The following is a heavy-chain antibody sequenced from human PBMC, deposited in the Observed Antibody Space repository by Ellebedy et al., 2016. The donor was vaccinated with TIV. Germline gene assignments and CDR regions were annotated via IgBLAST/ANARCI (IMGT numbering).Heavy chain of an antibody. J-gene: IGHJ4*02. CDR3: ARYVGAAAQFDY. D-gene: IGHD6-25*01. CDR2: IYYSGST. Sequence: SETLSLTCTVSGGSISSGDYYWSWIRQPPGKGLEWIGYIYYSGSTYYNPSLKSRVTISVDTSKNQFSLKLSSVTAADTAVYYCARYVGAAAQFDYWGQGTLVTVSS. CDR1: GGSISSGDYY. V-gene: IGHV4-30-4*01.